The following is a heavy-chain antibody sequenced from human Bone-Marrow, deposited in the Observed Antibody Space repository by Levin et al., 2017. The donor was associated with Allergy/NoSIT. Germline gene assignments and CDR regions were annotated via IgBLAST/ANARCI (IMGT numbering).Heavy chain of an antibody. Sequence: GESLKISCAVSGFTFSNYGMHWVRQAPGKGLEWVALISYDGSDKDYADSVKGRFTISRDSSKNTLYLQMNSLRADDTAVYYCAKLLPWLVLTAPFDYWGQGTLVTVSS. D-gene: IGHD6-19*01. CDR2: ISYDGSDK. CDR1: GFTFSNYG. CDR3: AKLLPWLVLTAPFDY. J-gene: IGHJ4*02. V-gene: IGHV3-30*18.